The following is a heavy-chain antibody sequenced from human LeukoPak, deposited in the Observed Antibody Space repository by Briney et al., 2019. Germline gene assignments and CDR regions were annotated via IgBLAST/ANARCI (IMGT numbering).Heavy chain of an antibody. J-gene: IGHJ3*02. Sequence: GGSLRLSCAASGFIFDNYAMHWVRQVPGKGPEWVSGISWNSNRVGYADSVKGRFTISRDSAKNSLYLQMNSLRAEDTAVYYCARDWHILGKAFDIWGQGTMVTVSS. CDR2: ISWNSNRV. V-gene: IGHV3-9*01. CDR3: ARDWHILGKAFDI. CDR1: GFIFDNYA. D-gene: IGHD7-27*01.